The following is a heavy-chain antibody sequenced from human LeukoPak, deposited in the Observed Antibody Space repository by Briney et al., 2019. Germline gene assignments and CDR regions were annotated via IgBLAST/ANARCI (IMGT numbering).Heavy chain of an antibody. Sequence: ASVKVSCKASGHTFTSYDINWVRQATGQGLEWMGWMNPNSGNTGYAQKFQGRVTMTRNTSISTAYMELSSLRSGDTAVYYCARIAAAGTPWFDPWGQGTLVTVSS. CDR3: ARIAAAGTPWFDP. CDR1: GHTFTSYD. V-gene: IGHV1-8*01. CDR2: MNPNSGNT. D-gene: IGHD6-13*01. J-gene: IGHJ5*02.